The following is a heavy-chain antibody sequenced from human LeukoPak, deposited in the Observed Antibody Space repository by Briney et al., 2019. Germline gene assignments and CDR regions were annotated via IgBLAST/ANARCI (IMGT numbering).Heavy chain of an antibody. D-gene: IGHD2-2*01. Sequence: SETLSLNCAVYGGSFSGYYWSWIRQPPGKGLEWIGEINHSGSTNYNPSLKSRVTISVDTSKNQFSLKLSSVTAADTAVYYCARAPNIVVVPAATNWFDPWGQGTLVTVSS. CDR3: ARAPNIVVVPAATNWFDP. J-gene: IGHJ5*02. CDR1: GGSFSGYY. V-gene: IGHV4-34*01. CDR2: INHSGST.